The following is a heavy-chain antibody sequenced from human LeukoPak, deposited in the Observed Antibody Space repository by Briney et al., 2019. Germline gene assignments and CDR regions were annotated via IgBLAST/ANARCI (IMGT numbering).Heavy chain of an antibody. CDR2: ISSSGSTI. D-gene: IGHD5-18*01. CDR3: ARDPRGITALVDYFDY. V-gene: IGHV3-11*01. CDR1: GFTFSDYY. Sequence: GGSLRLSCAASGFTFSDYYMSWIRQAPGKGLEWVSYISSSGSTIYYADSVKGRFTISRDNAKNSLYLQMSSLRVEDTAVYYCARDPRGITALVDYFDYWGQGTLVTVSS. J-gene: IGHJ4*02.